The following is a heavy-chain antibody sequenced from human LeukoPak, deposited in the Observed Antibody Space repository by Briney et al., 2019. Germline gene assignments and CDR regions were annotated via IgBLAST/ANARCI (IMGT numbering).Heavy chain of an antibody. CDR1: GGSISSGGYY. CDR3: ATLNSGYKIDY. J-gene: IGHJ4*02. Sequence: SETLSLTCTVSGGSISSGGYYWSWIRQHPGKGLEWIGYIYYSGSTYYNPSLKSRVTISVDTSKNQFSLKLSSVTAADTAVYYCATLNSGYKIDYWGQGTLVTVSS. CDR2: IYYSGST. D-gene: IGHD1-14*01. V-gene: IGHV4-31*03.